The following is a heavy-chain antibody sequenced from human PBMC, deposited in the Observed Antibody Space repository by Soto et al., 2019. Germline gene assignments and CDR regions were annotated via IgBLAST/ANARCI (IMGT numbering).Heavy chain of an antibody. CDR3: AKSLRDYYGSGSIDP. V-gene: IGHV3-30*18. J-gene: IGHJ5*02. CDR1: GFTFSSYG. Sequence: QVQLVESGGGVVQPGRSLRLSCAASGFTFSSYGMHWVRQAPGKGLEWVAVISYDGSNKYYADSVKGRFTISRDNSKNTLYLQMNSLRAADTAVYYCAKSLRDYYGSGSIDPWGQGTLVTVSS. CDR2: ISYDGSNK. D-gene: IGHD3-10*01.